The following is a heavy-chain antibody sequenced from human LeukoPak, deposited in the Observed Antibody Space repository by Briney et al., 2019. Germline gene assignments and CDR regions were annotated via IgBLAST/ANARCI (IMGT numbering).Heavy chain of an antibody. V-gene: IGHV3-23*01. CDR2: LSGSGGST. CDR1: GFTFSNYA. Sequence: GGSLRLSCAASGFTFSNYAMSWVRQAPGKGLEWVSALSGSGGSTYYADSVKGRFTISRDNAKKTLHLQMNSLRGEDTAVYYCARVSVAGAQAFDHWGQGTLVTVSS. D-gene: IGHD1-26*01. CDR3: ARVSVAGAQAFDH. J-gene: IGHJ4*02.